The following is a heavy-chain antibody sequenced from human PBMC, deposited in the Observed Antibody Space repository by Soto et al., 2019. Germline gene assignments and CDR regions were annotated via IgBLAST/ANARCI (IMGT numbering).Heavy chain of an antibody. CDR1: GDTFSFYS. D-gene: IGHD3-10*01. CDR3: ASSYGSGYRAFDY. CDR2: INPILRMS. V-gene: IGHV1-69*02. J-gene: IGHJ4*02. Sequence: QVQLVQSGAEVKKPGSSVKVSCKASGDTFSFYSINWVRQAPGLGLEWMGRINPILRMSNYAQRFHGRVTMTADKSTSTAYMELSSLRSEDTAMYYCASSYGSGYRAFDYWGQGALVTVSS.